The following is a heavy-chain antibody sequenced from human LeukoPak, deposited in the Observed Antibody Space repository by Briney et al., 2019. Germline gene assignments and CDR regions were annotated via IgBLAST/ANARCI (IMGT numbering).Heavy chain of an antibody. CDR1: GGSFSGYY. CDR3: ARAHLVVVPAAPKGHYYYYGMDV. D-gene: IGHD2-2*01. Sequence: SETLSLTCAVYGGSFSGYYWSWIRQPPGKGLEWIGEINHSGSTNYNPSLKSRVTISVDTSKNQFPLKLSSVTAADTAVYYCARAHLVVVPAAPKGHYYYYGMDVWGQGTTVTVSS. CDR2: INHSGST. J-gene: IGHJ6*02. V-gene: IGHV4-34*01.